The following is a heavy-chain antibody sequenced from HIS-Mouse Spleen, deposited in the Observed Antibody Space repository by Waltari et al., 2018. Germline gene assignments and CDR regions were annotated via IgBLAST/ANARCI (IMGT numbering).Heavy chain of an antibody. J-gene: IGHJ3*02. CDR2: IYYSGST. D-gene: IGHD4-17*01. Sequence: QLQLQESGPGLVKPSETPSLTCTVPGGSISSSSYYWGWIRQPPGKGLEWIGSIYYSGSTYYNPSLKSRVTISVDTSKNQFSLKLSSVTAADTAVYYCARVPGDYSGAFDIWGQGTMVTVSS. CDR1: GGSISSSSYY. CDR3: ARVPGDYSGAFDI. V-gene: IGHV4-39*07.